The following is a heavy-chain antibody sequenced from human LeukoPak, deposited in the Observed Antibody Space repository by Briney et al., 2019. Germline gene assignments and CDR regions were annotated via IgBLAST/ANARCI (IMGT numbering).Heavy chain of an antibody. CDR2: ISAYNGNT. J-gene: IGHJ6*03. V-gene: IGHV1-18*01. CDR3: AGGYITPPGYYYYYMDV. D-gene: IGHD5-18*01. CDR1: GYTFTSYG. Sequence: ASVKVSCKASGYTFTSYGISWVRQAPGQGLEWMGWISAYNGNTNYAQKLQGRVTMTTDTSTSTAYMELRSLRSDDTAVYYCAGGYITPPGYYYYYMDVWGKGTTVTVSS.